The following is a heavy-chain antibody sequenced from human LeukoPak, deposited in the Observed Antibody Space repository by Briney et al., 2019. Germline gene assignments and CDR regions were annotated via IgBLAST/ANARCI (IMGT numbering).Heavy chain of an antibody. CDR1: GYTFTGYY. Sequence: ASEKVSCKASGYTFTGYYFHWVRQAPGQGLEWMGWINPNSGDTNYTQKFQGRVTMTRDTSISTAYMELTRLRSDDTAVYYCARGYASPLWYFDLWGRGTLVTVSS. CDR2: INPNSGDT. V-gene: IGHV1-2*02. D-gene: IGHD3-16*01. CDR3: ARGYASPLWYFDL. J-gene: IGHJ2*01.